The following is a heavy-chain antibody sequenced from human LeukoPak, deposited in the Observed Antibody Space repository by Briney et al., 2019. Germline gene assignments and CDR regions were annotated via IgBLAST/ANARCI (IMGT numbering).Heavy chain of an antibody. V-gene: IGHV3-21*01. Sequence: GGSLRLSCAASGFTFSSYSMNWVRQAPGKGLEWVSSISSSSSYIYYADSVKGRFTISRDNAKNSLYLQMNSLRAEDTAVYYCARDQEEAYYYDSSGYYYGYWGQGTLVTVSS. J-gene: IGHJ4*02. D-gene: IGHD3-22*01. CDR1: GFTFSSYS. CDR3: ARDQEEAYYYDSSGYYYGY. CDR2: ISSSSSYI.